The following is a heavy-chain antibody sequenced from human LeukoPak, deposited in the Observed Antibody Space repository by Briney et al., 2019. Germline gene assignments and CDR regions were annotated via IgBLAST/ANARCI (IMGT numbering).Heavy chain of an antibody. J-gene: IGHJ3*02. CDR1: GXSISSYY. Sequence: SETLSLTCTVSGXSISSYYWNWIRQPPGKGLEWIGYISYRGYTNYNPSLKSRVTILLDTSKNQLSLKLSSVTAADTAVYYCARGSGRYDAFDIWGQGTMVTVSS. V-gene: IGHV4-59*01. D-gene: IGHD3-10*01. CDR3: ARGSGRYDAFDI. CDR2: ISYRGYT.